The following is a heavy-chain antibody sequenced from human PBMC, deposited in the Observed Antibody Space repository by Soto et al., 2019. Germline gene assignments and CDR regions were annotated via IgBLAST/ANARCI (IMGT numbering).Heavy chain of an antibody. Sequence: QVQLQESGPGLVKPSETLSLTCTVSGGSISSYYWSWIRQPPGKGLEWIGYIYYSGSTNYNPSLRRRVAISVDTSKSQFSLKLSSVTAADTAVYYCARPIAYSSSWYWFDPWGQGTLVTVSS. V-gene: IGHV4-59*08. J-gene: IGHJ5*02. CDR3: ARPIAYSSSWYWFDP. CDR2: IYYSGST. D-gene: IGHD6-13*01. CDR1: GGSISSYY.